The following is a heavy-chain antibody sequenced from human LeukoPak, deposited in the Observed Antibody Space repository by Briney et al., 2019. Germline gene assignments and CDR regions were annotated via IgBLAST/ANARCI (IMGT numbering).Heavy chain of an antibody. Sequence: PGRSLRLSCAASGFTFSSYAMHWVRQAPGKGLEWVSYISSSSSTIYYADSVKGRFTISRDNAKNSLYLQMNSLRVEDTAVYYCARDLGYGDYQDAYFDYWGQGTLVTVSS. V-gene: IGHV3-48*01. CDR3: ARDLGYGDYQDAYFDY. J-gene: IGHJ4*02. CDR2: ISSSSSTI. CDR1: GFTFSSYA. D-gene: IGHD4-17*01.